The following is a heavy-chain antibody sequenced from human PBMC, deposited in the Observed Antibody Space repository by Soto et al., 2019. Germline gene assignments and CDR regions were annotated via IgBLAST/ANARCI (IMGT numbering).Heavy chain of an antibody. CDR2: INPKSGGT. CDR3: ARAGPSTVTEGQPFDY. V-gene: IGHV1-2*04. Sequence: QVQLVQSGAEVKKPGASVKVSCKASGYTFSGYYMEWVRQAPGQGLEWMGWINPKSGGTNYAQKFQGWVTMTRDTSISTAYMELSSLTSDDTAVYYCARAGPSTVTEGQPFDYWGQGTLVTVSS. CDR1: GYTFSGYY. D-gene: IGHD4-17*01. J-gene: IGHJ4*02.